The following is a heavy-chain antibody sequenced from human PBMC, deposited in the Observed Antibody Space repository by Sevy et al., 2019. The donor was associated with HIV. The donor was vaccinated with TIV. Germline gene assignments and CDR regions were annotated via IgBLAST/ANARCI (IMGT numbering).Heavy chain of an antibody. V-gene: IGHV5-51*01. CDR2: IYPGDSDT. J-gene: IGHJ4*02. CDR1: GYSFTSYW. Sequence: GESLKISCKGSGYSFTSYWIDWVRQMPGKGLEWMGIIYPGDSDTRYSPSFQGQVTISADKSISTAYLQWSSLKASDTAMYYCARLDYYDSSGYWGTEYYFDYWGQGTLVTVSS. D-gene: IGHD3-22*01. CDR3: ARLDYYDSSGYWGTEYYFDY.